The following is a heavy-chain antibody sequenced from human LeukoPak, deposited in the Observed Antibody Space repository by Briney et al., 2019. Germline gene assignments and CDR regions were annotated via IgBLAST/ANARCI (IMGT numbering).Heavy chain of an antibody. CDR1: GYTFTSYD. CDR2: MNPNSGNT. V-gene: IGHV1-8*01. J-gene: IGHJ4*02. Sequence: ASVKVSCKASGYTFTSYDINWVRQATGQGLEWMGWMNPNSGNTGYAQKFQGRATMTRNTSISTAYMELSSLRSEDTAVYYCARLGYDRRVVDYWGQGTLVTVSS. CDR3: ARLGYDRRVVDY. D-gene: IGHD5-12*01.